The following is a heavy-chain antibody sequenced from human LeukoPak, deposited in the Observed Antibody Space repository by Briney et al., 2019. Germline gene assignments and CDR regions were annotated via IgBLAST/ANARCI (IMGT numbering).Heavy chain of an antibody. J-gene: IGHJ5*02. D-gene: IGHD3-22*01. CDR3: ARDVYYYDSSGFDP. V-gene: IGHV3-21*01. CDR1: GFTFSNYY. Sequence: PGGSLRLSCAASGFTFSNYYMNWVRQAPGKGLEWVSSISGSSSYIYYADSVKGRFTISRDNAKNSLYLQMNSLRAEDTAVYYCARDVYYYDSSGFDPWGQGDLVTVSS. CDR2: ISGSSSYI.